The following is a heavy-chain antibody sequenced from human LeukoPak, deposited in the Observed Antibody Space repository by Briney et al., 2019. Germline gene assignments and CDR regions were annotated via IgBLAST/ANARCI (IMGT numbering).Heavy chain of an antibody. Sequence: PGGSLRLSCAASGFTFSTYAMNWVRQAPGRGLEWLSSISLSGNTIYYADSVKGRFTISRDNAKNTLFLQMNSLRTADTAVYNSVRGEAQVAGHLDYWGRGTLVTVSS. J-gene: IGHJ4*03. V-gene: IGHV3-48*01. CDR3: VRGEAQVAGHLDY. CDR1: GFTFSTYA. D-gene: IGHD6-19*01. CDR2: ISLSGNTI.